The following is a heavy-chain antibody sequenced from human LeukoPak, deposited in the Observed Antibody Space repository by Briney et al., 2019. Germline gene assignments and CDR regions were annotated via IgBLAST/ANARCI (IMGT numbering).Heavy chain of an antibody. CDR1: GGSISSYY. Sequence: SETLSLTCTVSGGSISSYYWSWIRQPPGKGLEWIGYIYTSGSTNYNPSLKSRVTISVDTSKNQFSLKLSSVTAADTAVYYCARSPGGSCYGYGFDYWGQGTLVTVSS. J-gene: IGHJ4*02. D-gene: IGHD5-18*01. CDR2: IYTSGST. CDR3: ARSPGGSCYGYGFDY. V-gene: IGHV4-4*09.